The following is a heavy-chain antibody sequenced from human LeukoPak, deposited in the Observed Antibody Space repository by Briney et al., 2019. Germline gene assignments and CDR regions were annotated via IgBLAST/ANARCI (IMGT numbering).Heavy chain of an antibody. CDR2: MNPNSGNT. J-gene: IGHJ5*02. Sequence: ASVKVSCKTSGYTFTSYDINWVRQATGQGLEWMGWMNPNSGNTGYAQKFQGRVTITRDTSISTAYMELSSLRSEDTAVYYCARSTPRDNWFDLWGQGTLVTVSP. CDR3: ARSTPRDNWFDL. V-gene: IGHV1-8*03. D-gene: IGHD2-15*01. CDR1: GYTFTSYD.